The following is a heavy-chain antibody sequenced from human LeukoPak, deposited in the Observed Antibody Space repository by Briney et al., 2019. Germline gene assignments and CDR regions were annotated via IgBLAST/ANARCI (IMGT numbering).Heavy chain of an antibody. D-gene: IGHD3-22*01. CDR1: GGSISSYY. V-gene: IGHV4-59*12. J-gene: IGHJ4*02. Sequence: SETLSLTCSVSGGSISSYYWSWIRQPPGKGLEWIGNIYYSGSTNYNPSLKSRVTISVDRSKNQFSLKLSSVTAADTAVYYCARVSNYYDSSGYPPYFDYWGQGTLVTVSS. CDR2: IYYSGST. CDR3: ARVSNYYDSSGYPPYFDY.